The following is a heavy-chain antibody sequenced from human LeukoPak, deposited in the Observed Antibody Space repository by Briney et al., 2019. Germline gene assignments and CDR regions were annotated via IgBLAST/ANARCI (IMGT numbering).Heavy chain of an antibody. V-gene: IGHV1-18*01. CDR3: ARDREVRGVISSFSDY. Sequence: GASVKVSCKASGYTFTSYGISWVRQAPGQGLEWKGWISAYNGNTNYAQKLQGRVTMTTDTSTSTAYMELRSLRSDDTAVYYCARDREVRGVISSFSDYWGQGTLVTVSS. CDR2: ISAYNGNT. D-gene: IGHD3-10*01. CDR1: GYTFTSYG. J-gene: IGHJ4*02.